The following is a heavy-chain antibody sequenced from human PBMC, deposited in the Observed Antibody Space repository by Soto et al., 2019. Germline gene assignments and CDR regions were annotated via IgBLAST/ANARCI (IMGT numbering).Heavy chain of an antibody. CDR3: ARGGIVVVVAARDAFDI. Sequence: QVQLQESGPGLVKPSQTLSLTCTVSGGSISSGGYYWSWIRQHPGKGLEWIGYIYYSGSTYYNPSLKGRVTISVDTSKNQFSLKLSSVTAADTAVYYCARGGIVVVVAARDAFDIWCQGTMVTVSS. D-gene: IGHD2-15*01. CDR2: IYYSGST. CDR1: GGSISSGGYY. V-gene: IGHV4-31*03. J-gene: IGHJ3*02.